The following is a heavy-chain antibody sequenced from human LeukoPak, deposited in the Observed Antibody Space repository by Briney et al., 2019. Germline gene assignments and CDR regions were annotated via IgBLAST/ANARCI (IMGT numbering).Heavy chain of an antibody. Sequence: ASETLSLTCAVSGGSISSTNWWSWVRQPPGKGLEWIGEIYHSGSTNYNPSLKSRVTMSVDKSKNQFSLKLSSVTAADTAVYYCVREPLYYDLWSVAYWGQGTLVTVSS. D-gene: IGHD3-3*01. J-gene: IGHJ4*02. CDR2: IYHSGST. V-gene: IGHV4-4*02. CDR1: GGSISSTNW. CDR3: VREPLYYDLWSVAY.